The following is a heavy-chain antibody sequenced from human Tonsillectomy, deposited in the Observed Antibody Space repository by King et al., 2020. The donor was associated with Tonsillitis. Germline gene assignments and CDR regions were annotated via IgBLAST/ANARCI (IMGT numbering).Heavy chain of an antibody. Sequence: QLQESGPGLVKPSQTLSLTCTVSGGSISSGDYHWRWVRQPSXKGLEWIGXIYYSGSTCYNPALKSRVTISVDTSKKQFSLKMTSVTAADTAVYYCASLLVSYGSGSYSXXWGXXXXVTXSS. CDR2: IYYSGST. V-gene: IGHV4-30-4*01. J-gene: IGHJ4*02. CDR3: ASLLVSYGSGSYSXX. CDR1: GGSISSGDYH. D-gene: IGHD3-10*01.